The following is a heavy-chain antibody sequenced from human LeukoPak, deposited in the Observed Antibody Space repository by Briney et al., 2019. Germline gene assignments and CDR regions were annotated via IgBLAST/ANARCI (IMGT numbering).Heavy chain of an antibody. CDR2: IIPIFGTA. J-gene: IGHJ6*02. Sequence: SVKVSCKASGGTFSGYAISWVRQAPGQGLEWMGGIIPIFGTANYAQKFQGRVTITADESTSTAYMELSSLRSEDTAVYYCAKGGVDVLRFLEWSLDVWGQGTTVTVSS. V-gene: IGHV1-69*13. CDR1: GGTFSGYA. CDR3: AKGGVDVLRFLEWSLDV. D-gene: IGHD3-3*01.